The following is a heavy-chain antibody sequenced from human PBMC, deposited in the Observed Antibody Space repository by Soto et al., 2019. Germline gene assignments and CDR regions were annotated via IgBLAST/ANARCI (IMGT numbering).Heavy chain of an antibody. CDR2: IYYSGST. CDR1: GCSISSGGYY. Sequence: LSLTCTVSGCSISSGGYYWSWIRQHPGKGLEWIGYIYYSGSTYYNPSLKSRVTISVDTSKNQFSLKLSSVTAADTAVYYCARQEGGNTSYNWFDPWGQGTLVTVSS. J-gene: IGHJ5*02. CDR3: ARQEGGNTSYNWFDP. V-gene: IGHV4-31*03. D-gene: IGHD2-15*01.